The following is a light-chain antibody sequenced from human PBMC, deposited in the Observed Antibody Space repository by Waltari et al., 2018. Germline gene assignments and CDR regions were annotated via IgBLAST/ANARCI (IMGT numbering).Light chain of an antibody. V-gene: IGKV2-30*02. J-gene: IGKJ1*01. CDR3: GQGTHWPPT. CDR1: QSLVHSNGNTY. Sequence: DVVMTQSPLSLPITPGPPASISCTSSQSLVHSNGNTYLSWYQQKSGQPPRLLIYKGSNRDSGVPDRFSGSGAGTDFTLKISRVEAEDVGVYYCGQGTHWPPTFGQGTKVEIK. CDR2: KGS.